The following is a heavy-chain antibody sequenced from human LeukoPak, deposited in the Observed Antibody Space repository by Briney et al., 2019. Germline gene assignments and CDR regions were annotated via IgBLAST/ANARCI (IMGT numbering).Heavy chain of an antibody. CDR1: GYTFTGYY. CDR2: INPNSGGT. CDR3: ARDLRITGTIYYYYMDV. D-gene: IGHD1-7*01. J-gene: IGHJ6*03. V-gene: IGHV1-2*02. Sequence: GASVKVSCKASGYTFTGYYMHWVRQAPGQGLEWMGWINPNSGGTNYAQKFQGRVTMTRDTSISTAYMELSRLRSDDTAVYYCARDLRITGTIYYYYMDVWGIGTTVTVSS.